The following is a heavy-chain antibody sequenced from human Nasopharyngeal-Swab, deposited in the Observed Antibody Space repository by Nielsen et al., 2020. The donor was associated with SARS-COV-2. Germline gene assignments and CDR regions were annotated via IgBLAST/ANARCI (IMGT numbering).Heavy chain of an antibody. CDR3: ARVQQLVFPYYYYGMDV. V-gene: IGHV1-46*01. J-gene: IGHJ6*02. CDR2: INPSGGST. D-gene: IGHD6-13*01. Sequence: WVRQAPGQGLEWMGIINPSGGSTSYAQKFQGRVTMTRDTSTSTVYMELSSLRSEDMAVYYCARVQQLVFPYYYYGMDVWGQGTTVTVSS.